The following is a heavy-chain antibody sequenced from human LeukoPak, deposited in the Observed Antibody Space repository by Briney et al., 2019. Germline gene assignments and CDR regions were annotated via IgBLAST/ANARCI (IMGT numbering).Heavy chain of an antibody. J-gene: IGHJ4*01. D-gene: IGHD2-21*02. CDR3: AKEIRVVTAIHYFDH. Sequence: GGTLRLSCAASGFSFSNNDMPWVRQAPGKGLEWVAFIRYDGSHDHYLESVKGRSTVSRDNSKNSVYLEMNSLRVDDTAVYFCAKEIRVVTAIHYFDHWGQGSLVTVSS. CDR2: IRYDGSHD. CDR1: GFSFSNND. V-gene: IGHV3-30*02.